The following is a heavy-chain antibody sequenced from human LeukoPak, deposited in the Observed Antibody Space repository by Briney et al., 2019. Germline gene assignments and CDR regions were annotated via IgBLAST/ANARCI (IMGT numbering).Heavy chain of an antibody. CDR3: ARDSRSIVLYYFDS. CDR1: GFTFRTND. CDR2: IGTAGEI. V-gene: IGHV3-13*01. D-gene: IGHD2/OR15-2a*01. Sequence: PGGSLRLSCAASGFTFRTNDMPGVAKPTGKGLKWVSGIGTAGEIYYPGSVKGRFTISRDNAKNSLYLQMNSLRAEDTAVYYCARDSRSIVLYYFDSWGQGTLVTVSS. J-gene: IGHJ4*02.